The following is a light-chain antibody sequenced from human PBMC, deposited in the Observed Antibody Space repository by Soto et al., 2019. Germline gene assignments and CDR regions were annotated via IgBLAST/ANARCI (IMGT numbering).Light chain of an antibody. CDR2: DVD. J-gene: IGLJ1*01. Sequence: QSALTQPASVSGSPGQSITISCTGTSSDVGGYNYVSWYQQYPGKAPKVVIYDVDNRSSGVSHRFSGSKSGNTASLTISGLQAEDEADYYCSSYTSSSTLVFGTGTKLTVL. V-gene: IGLV2-14*03. CDR3: SSYTSSSTLV. CDR1: SSDVGGYNY.